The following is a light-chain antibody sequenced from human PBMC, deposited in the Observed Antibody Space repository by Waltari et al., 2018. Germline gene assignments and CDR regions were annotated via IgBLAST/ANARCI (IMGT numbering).Light chain of an antibody. V-gene: IGLV2-14*03. J-gene: IGLJ1*01. CDR1: SSDIGAYNF. CDR3: SSYTTGSTRYV. CDR2: DVN. Sequence: QSALTQPASVSGSPGQSITISCTGTSSDIGAYNFVSWYQKHPGKAPKVIIYDVNNRPSGVSSRFSGSKSGNTASLTISWLQAEDEADYYCSSYTTGSTRYVFGSGTKVTVL.